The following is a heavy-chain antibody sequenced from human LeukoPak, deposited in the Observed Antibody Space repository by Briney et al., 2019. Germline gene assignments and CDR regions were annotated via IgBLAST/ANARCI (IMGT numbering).Heavy chain of an antibody. V-gene: IGHV3-21*01. CDR2: ISSSSSYI. J-gene: IGHJ4*02. CDR3: ARDRAPGEGKLVRFDY. D-gene: IGHD6-13*01. CDR1: GFTFSSYS. Sequence: GGSLRLSCAASGFTFSSYSMNWVRQAPGKGLEWVSSISSSSSYIYYADSVKGRFTISRDNAKNSLYLQMNSLRAEDTAVYYCARDRAPGEGKLVRFDYWGQGTLVTVSS.